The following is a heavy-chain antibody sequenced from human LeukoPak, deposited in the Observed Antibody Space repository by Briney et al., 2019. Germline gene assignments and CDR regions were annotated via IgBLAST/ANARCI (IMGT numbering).Heavy chain of an antibody. D-gene: IGHD3-10*01. CDR1: GYSFTSYW. CDR3: ARQDGVLNWFDP. Sequence: GESLKISCKGSGYSFTSYWIGGVRQMPGKGLEWMGIIYPGDSETRYSPSFQGQVSISADKSISTAYPQWSSLKASDTAMYYCARQDGVLNWFDPWGQGTLVTVSS. CDR2: IYPGDSET. V-gene: IGHV5-51*01. J-gene: IGHJ5*02.